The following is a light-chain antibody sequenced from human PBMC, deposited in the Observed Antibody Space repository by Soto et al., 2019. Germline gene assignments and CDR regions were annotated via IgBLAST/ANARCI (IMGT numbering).Light chain of an antibody. V-gene: IGLV1-51*01. CDR1: SSNVEHNY. J-gene: IGLJ3*02. CDR3: GTWDSSLSARV. CDR2: DND. Sequence: QSVLTQPPSVSAAPGQKVTISCSGSSSNVEHNYVSWYQQLPGTAPKLLIYDNDKRPSGIPDRFSGSKSGNSATLGITGLQTGDEADYYCGTWDSSLSARVFGGGTKLTVL.